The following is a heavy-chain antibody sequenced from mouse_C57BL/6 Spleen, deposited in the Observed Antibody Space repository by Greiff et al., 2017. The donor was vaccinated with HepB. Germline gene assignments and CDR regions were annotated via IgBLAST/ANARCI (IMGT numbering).Heavy chain of an antibody. D-gene: IGHD1-1*01. CDR2: IDPSDSET. CDR3: ASASGRYVGDAMDY. Sequence: QVQLQQPGAELVRPGSSVKLSCKASGYTFTSYWMHWVKQRPIQGLEWIGNIDPSDSETHYNQKFKDKATLTVDKSSSTAYMQLSSLTSEDSAVYYGASASGRYVGDAMDYWGQGTSVTVSS. J-gene: IGHJ4*01. CDR1: GYTFTSYW. V-gene: IGHV1-52*01.